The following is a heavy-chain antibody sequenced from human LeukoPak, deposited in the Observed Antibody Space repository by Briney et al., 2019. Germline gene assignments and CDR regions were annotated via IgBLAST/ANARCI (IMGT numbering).Heavy chain of an antibody. Sequence: ASVKASCKVSGYTLTELSMHWVRQAPGKGLEWMGGFDPEDGETIYAQKFQGRVTMTEDTSTDTAYMELSSLRSEDTAVYYCATDLWTTVTTYYWGQGTLVTVSS. D-gene: IGHD4-17*01. CDR3: ATDLWTTVTTYY. CDR2: FDPEDGET. J-gene: IGHJ4*02. CDR1: GYTLTELS. V-gene: IGHV1-24*01.